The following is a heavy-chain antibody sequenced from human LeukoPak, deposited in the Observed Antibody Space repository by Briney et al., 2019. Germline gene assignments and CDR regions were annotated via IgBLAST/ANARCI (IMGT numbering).Heavy chain of an antibody. CDR3: TRGAGWLIDY. V-gene: IGHV4-59*01. CDR2: FHNSGTS. CDR1: DDSISDYY. Sequence: SETLSLTCTVSDDSISDYYRGWIRQPPGKGLEWIEYFHNSGTSTYNPSLKSRVTISADTSKNQFSLKLNSLTTADTAVYYCTRGAGWLIDYWGQGILVTVSS. J-gene: IGHJ4*02. D-gene: IGHD3-16*01.